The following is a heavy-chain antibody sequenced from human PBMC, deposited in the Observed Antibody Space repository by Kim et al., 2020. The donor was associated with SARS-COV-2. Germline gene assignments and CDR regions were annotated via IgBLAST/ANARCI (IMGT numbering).Heavy chain of an antibody. J-gene: IGHJ3*01. CDR2: IHPGDSDT. CDR1: GYNFINYW. Sequence: GESLKISCKGSGYNFINYWIGWVRQTPGKGLEWMGIIHPGDSDTTYSPSFKGQVTISADKSINSAYLQWRTLKASDTAMYFCATLRQALHVSESARTPDFWSGYFFDRWGQGTMVTVSS. CDR3: ATLRQALHVSESARTPDFWSGYFFDR. V-gene: IGHV5-51*01. D-gene: IGHD3-3*01.